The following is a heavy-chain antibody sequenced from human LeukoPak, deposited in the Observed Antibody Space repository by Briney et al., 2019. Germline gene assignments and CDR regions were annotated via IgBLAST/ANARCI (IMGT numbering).Heavy chain of an antibody. CDR2: IYYSGST. Sequence: SETLSLTCTVSGDSISSYYWSWIRQPPGKGLEWIGYIYYSGSTNYNPSLKSRVTISVDTSKNQFSLKLSSVTAADTAVYYCARDQCGDYVDYWGQGTLVTVSS. CDR1: GDSISSYY. V-gene: IGHV4-59*01. D-gene: IGHD4-17*01. CDR3: ARDQCGDYVDY. J-gene: IGHJ4*02.